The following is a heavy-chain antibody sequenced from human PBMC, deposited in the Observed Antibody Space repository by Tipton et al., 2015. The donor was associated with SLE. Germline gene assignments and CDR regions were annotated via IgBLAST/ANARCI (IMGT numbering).Heavy chain of an antibody. Sequence: TLSLTCTVSGGSISSYYWSWIRQPPGKGLEWIGHIHHTGDTYYNPSLKSRVTISVDTSKNQFSLKLSSVTAADTAVYYCARQDGGFAYWGQGTLVTVSS. J-gene: IGHJ4*02. D-gene: IGHD2-15*01. CDR1: GGSISSYY. V-gene: IGHV4-59*04. CDR2: IHHTGDT. CDR3: ARQDGGFAY.